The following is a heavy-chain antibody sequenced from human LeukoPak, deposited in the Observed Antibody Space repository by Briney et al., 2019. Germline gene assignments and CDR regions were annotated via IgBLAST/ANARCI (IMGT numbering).Heavy chain of an antibody. V-gene: IGHV3-23*01. J-gene: IGHJ3*02. CDR3: VREGPRGLAFDI. CDR1: GFTFRSHD. Sequence: DPGGSLRLSCAASGFTFRSHDMSWVRQAPGKGLEWVSGISASGGSTFYADSVKGRFTISRDNSKNTLYLQMNGLRVEDTAVYYCVREGPRGLAFDIWGQGTMVTVSS. CDR2: ISASGGST.